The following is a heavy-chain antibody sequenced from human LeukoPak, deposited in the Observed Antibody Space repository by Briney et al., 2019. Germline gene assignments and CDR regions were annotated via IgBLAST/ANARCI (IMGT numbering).Heavy chain of an antibody. CDR3: AELGITMIGGV. V-gene: IGHV3-21*01. D-gene: IGHD3-10*02. CDR2: ISSSSSYI. Sequence: GGSLRLSCAASGFTFSSYSMNWVRQAPGKGLEWVASISSSSSYIYYADSVKGRFTISRDNAKNSLYLQMNSLRAEDTAVYYCAELGITMIGGVWGKGTTVTISS. CDR1: GFTFSSYS. J-gene: IGHJ6*04.